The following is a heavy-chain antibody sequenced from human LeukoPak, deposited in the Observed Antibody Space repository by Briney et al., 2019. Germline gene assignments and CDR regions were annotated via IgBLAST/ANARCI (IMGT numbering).Heavy chain of an antibody. J-gene: IGHJ3*02. Sequence: PGGSLRLSCAGSGFIFSGYWMHWVRQAPGEGLEWVSTVSGGGDTTYYADSVKGRFTISRDNAKNSLYLQMNSLRAEDTAVYYCARDLSGSYSDAFDIWGQGTMVTVSS. CDR3: ARDLSGSYSDAFDI. CDR2: VSGGGDTT. V-gene: IGHV3-21*01. D-gene: IGHD1-26*01. CDR1: GFIFSGYW.